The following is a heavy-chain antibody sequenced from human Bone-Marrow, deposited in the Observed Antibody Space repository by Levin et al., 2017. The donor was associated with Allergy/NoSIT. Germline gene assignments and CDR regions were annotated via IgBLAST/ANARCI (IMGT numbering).Heavy chain of an antibody. V-gene: IGHV4-4*02. Sequence: SETLSLTCAVSGGSISSNNWWSWVRQPPGKGLEGIGEIYHSGSTNYNPSLKSRVTISVDKPKNQFSLKLNSVTAADTAVYYCARGNSVSEWSYHFDYWGQGMLVTVSS. D-gene: IGHD3-3*01. CDR1: GGSISSNNW. CDR3: ARGNSVSEWSYHFDY. J-gene: IGHJ4*02. CDR2: IYHSGST.